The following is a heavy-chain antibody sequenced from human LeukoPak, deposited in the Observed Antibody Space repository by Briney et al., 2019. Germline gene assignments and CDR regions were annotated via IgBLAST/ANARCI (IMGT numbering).Heavy chain of an antibody. V-gene: IGHV4-39*01. D-gene: IGHD5-18*01. Sequence: PSETLSLTCTVSGGSISSSSYYWGWIRQPPGKGLEWIGSIYYSGSTNYNPSLKSRVTISVDTSKNQFSLKLSSVTAADTTVYYCARRPIAVDTAIYAFDIWGQGTMVTVSS. CDR3: ARRPIAVDTAIYAFDI. CDR2: IYYSGST. CDR1: GGSISSSSYY. J-gene: IGHJ3*02.